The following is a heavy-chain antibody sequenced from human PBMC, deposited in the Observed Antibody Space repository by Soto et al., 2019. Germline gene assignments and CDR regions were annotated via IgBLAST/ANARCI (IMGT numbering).Heavy chain of an antibody. V-gene: IGHV3-73*01. J-gene: IGHJ4*02. CDR3: IREGFCTGGSCYSSYLDY. CDR2: IRSKANSYAT. Sequence: GGSLRLSCAASGFTFSGSAMHWVRQASGKGLEWVGRIRSKANSYATAYAASVKGRFTISRDDSKNTAYPQMNSLKTEDTAVYYCIREGFCTGGSCYSSYLDYWGQGT. CDR1: GFTFSGSA. D-gene: IGHD2-15*01.